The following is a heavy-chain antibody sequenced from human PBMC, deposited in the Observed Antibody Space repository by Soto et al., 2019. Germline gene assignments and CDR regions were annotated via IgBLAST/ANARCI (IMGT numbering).Heavy chain of an antibody. CDR3: ERFAGMVSDGMDV. V-gene: IGHV4-4*07. D-gene: IGHD3-10*01. J-gene: IGHJ6*02. CDR2: MYSSGST. Sequence: SETLSLTCTISGGSISVYYWSWIRQPAEKGLEWIGRMYSSGSTIYNPSLKSRVTMSVDMSKNQFSLNLSSVTAADTAVYYCERFAGMVSDGMDVWGQGTTVTVSS. CDR1: GGSISVYY.